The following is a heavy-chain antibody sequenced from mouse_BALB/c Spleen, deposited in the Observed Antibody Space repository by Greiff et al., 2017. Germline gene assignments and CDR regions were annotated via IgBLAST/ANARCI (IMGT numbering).Heavy chain of an antibody. V-gene: IGHV5-4*02. CDR3: AREHYGSTWFAY. Sequence: EVKLMASGGGLVKPGGSLKLSCAASGFTFSDYYLYWVRQTPEKRLEWVATISDGGSYTYYPDSVKGRFTISRDNAKNNLYLQMSSLKSEDTAMYYCAREHYGSTWFAYWGQGTLVTVSA. CDR1: GFTFSDYY. J-gene: IGHJ3*01. CDR2: ISDGGSYT. D-gene: IGHD1-1*01.